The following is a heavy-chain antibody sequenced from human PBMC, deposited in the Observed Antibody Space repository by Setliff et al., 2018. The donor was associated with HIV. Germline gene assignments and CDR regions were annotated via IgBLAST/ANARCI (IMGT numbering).Heavy chain of an antibody. CDR2: VYYSGST. D-gene: IGHD6-19*01. V-gene: IGHV4-39*01. Sequence: SETLSLTCTVSAGSIRSSTYYWAWIRQPPGKGLEWIGTVYYSGSTYYNPSLKSRATISVDTSKNQFSLKLSPVTAADTAVYYCIIAYSSGWLAPMGFDSWGQGTLVTVSS. CDR3: IIAYSSGWLAPMGFDS. CDR1: AGSIRSSTYY. J-gene: IGHJ4*02.